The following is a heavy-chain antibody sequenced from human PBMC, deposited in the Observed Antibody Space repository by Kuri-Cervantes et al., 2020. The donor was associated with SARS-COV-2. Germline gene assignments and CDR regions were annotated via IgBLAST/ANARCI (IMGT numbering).Heavy chain of an antibody. CDR2: ISGSGGST. CDR3: AGGGRYGDWGHFGY. J-gene: IGHJ4*02. CDR1: GFTFSSYA. D-gene: IGHD4-17*01. V-gene: IGHV3-23*01. Sequence: GGSLRLSCAASGFTFSSYAMSWVRQAPGQGLEWVSAISGSGGSTYYGDSVKGRFTISRDNSKNTLYLQMNSLKTEDTAMYYCAGGGRYGDWGHFGYWGQGSLVTVSS.